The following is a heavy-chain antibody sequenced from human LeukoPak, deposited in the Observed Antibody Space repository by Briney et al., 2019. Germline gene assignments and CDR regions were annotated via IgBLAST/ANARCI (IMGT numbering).Heavy chain of an antibody. J-gene: IGHJ4*02. CDR3: ATLGGDGYNYGYFDY. D-gene: IGHD5-24*01. CDR1: GYSFTSYW. Sequence: GESLKISCKGSGYSFTSYWIGWVRQMPGKGLEWMGIICPGDSDTRYSPSFQGQVTISADKSISTAYLQWSSLKASDTAMYYCATLGGDGYNYGYFDYWGQGTLVTVSS. CDR2: ICPGDSDT. V-gene: IGHV5-51*01.